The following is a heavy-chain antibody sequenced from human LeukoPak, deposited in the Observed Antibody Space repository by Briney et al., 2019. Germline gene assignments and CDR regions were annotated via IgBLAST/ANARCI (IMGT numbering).Heavy chain of an antibody. CDR3: AREGPCGNGVCSGMDV. CDR2: ISSGGSTI. V-gene: IGHV3-48*03. D-gene: IGHD2-8*01. J-gene: IGHJ6*02. CDR1: GFTFSSYE. Sequence: PGGSLRLSCAASGFTFSSYEMNWVRQAPGKGLEWVSYISSGGSTIYYADSVKGRFTISRDNSKNTLYLQMNSLRAEDTAVYYCAREGPCGNGVCSGMDVWGQGTTVTVSS.